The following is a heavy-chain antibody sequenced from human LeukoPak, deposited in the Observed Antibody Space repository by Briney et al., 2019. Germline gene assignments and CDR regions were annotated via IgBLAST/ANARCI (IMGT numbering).Heavy chain of an antibody. CDR3: TRGGAARPDY. V-gene: IGHV3-23*01. Sequence: GGSLRLSCAASGFTFRSYAMSWVRQAPGKGLEWVSALSAGSDSTYYADSVKGRFTISRDNSKNSLFLQMNSLRAEDTAVYYCTRGGAARPDYWGQGTLVTVSS. CDR1: GFTFRSYA. J-gene: IGHJ4*02. CDR2: LSAGSDST. D-gene: IGHD6-6*01.